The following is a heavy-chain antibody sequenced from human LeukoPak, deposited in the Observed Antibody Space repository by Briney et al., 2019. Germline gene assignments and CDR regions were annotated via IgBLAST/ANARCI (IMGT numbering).Heavy chain of an antibody. CDR1: GYTFTGYY. J-gene: IGHJ4*02. Sequence: ASVKVSCKASGYTFTGYYMHWVRQAPGQGLEWMGWINPNSGGTNYAQKFQGWVTMTRDTSISTAYMELSRLRSDDTAVYYCARSPSSSWFHFDYWGQGTLVTVSS. V-gene: IGHV1-2*04. CDR2: INPNSGGT. CDR3: ARSPSSSWFHFDY. D-gene: IGHD6-13*01.